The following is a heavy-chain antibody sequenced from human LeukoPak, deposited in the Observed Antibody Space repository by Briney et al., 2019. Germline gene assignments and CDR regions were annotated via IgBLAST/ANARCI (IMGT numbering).Heavy chain of an antibody. CDR2: MNPNSGNT. Sequence: AXXKVSCKASGYTFTSYDINWVRQAPGQGLEWMGWMNPNSGNTGYAQKFQGRVTITRNTSISTAYMELSSLRSEDTAVYYCARGLPYSSGWYLDAFDIWGQGTMVTVSS. V-gene: IGHV1-8*03. D-gene: IGHD6-19*01. CDR3: ARGLPYSSGWYLDAFDI. J-gene: IGHJ3*02. CDR1: GYTFTSYD.